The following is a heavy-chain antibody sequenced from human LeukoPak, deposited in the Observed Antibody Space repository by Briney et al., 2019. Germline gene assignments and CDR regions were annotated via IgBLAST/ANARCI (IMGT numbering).Heavy chain of an antibody. CDR3: ARGTVGMDV. Sequence: PSETLSLTCALYGGSSDAYYERWIRQPPGKGLEWIGEINHSGSTNYNPSLKSRVTITVDTTKNQYCLKLNAVTAEDTAVYYCARGTVGMDVWGQGTTVTVSS. V-gene: IGHV4-34*01. CDR2: INHSGST. CDR1: GGSSDAYY. J-gene: IGHJ6*02.